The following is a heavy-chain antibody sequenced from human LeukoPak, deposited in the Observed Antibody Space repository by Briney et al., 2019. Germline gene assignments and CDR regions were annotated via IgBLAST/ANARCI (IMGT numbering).Heavy chain of an antibody. CDR2: IYHTGST. V-gene: IGHV4-38-2*02. D-gene: IGHD3-10*01. Sequence: SETLSLTCTVSGYSIRSGYYWGWIRQPPGKGLEWIGSIYHTGSTYDNPSLKSRVTISVDTSNNQFSLKLSSVTAADTAVYYCAREGASSGHLFDYWGQGTLVTVSS. J-gene: IGHJ4*02. CDR1: GYSIRSGYY. CDR3: AREGASSGHLFDY.